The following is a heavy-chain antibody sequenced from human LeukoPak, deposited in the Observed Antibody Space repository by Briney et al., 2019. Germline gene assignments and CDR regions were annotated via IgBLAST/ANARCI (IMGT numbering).Heavy chain of an antibody. D-gene: IGHD3-22*01. J-gene: IGHJ3*02. CDR3: AKDRRPSGYYAFDI. CDR2: ISWNSGSM. CDR1: GFTFDDYA. Sequence: PGGSLRLSCLASGFTFDDYAMHWVRLAPGKGLEWVSGISWNSGSMGYADSVKGRFIISRDNAKNSLYLQMSSLRAEDTALYLCAKDRRPSGYYAFDIWGQGTMVTVSS. V-gene: IGHV3-9*01.